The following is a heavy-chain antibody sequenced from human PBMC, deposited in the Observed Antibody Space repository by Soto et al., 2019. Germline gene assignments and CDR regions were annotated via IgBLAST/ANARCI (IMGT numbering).Heavy chain of an antibody. V-gene: IGHV3-53*01. D-gene: IGHD3-22*01. CDR1: GFTVSSNY. Sequence: GGSLRLSCAAPGFTVSSNYMSRVRQAPGKGLEWVSVIYSGGSTYYADSVKGRFTISRDNSKNTLYLQMNSLRAEDTAVYYCARAYTDYYGSSGYYSPYFDSWGQGTLVTVSS. J-gene: IGHJ4*02. CDR2: IYSGGST. CDR3: ARAYTDYYGSSGYYSPYFDS.